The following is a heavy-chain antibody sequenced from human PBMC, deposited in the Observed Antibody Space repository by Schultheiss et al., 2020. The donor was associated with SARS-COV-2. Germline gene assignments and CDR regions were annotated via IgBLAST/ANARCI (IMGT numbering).Heavy chain of an antibody. D-gene: IGHD3-3*01. J-gene: IGHJ6*03. CDR3: ARGYYDFWSGYYFHYYYMDV. V-gene: IGHV4-4*02. CDR1: GGSISSSNW. CDR2: IYHSGST. Sequence: SETLSLTCTVSGGSISSSNWWSWVRQPPGKGLEWIGEIYHSGSTNYNPSLKSRVTISVDTSKNQFSLKLSSVTAADTAVYYCARGYYDFWSGYYFHYYYMDVWGKGTTVTVSS.